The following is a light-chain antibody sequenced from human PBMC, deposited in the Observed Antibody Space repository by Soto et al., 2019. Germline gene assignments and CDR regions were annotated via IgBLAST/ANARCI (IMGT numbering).Light chain of an antibody. V-gene: IGLV2-14*01. CDR2: EVS. CDR1: SSDIGGFNY. Sequence: QSVLTQPASVSGSPGQSITISCTGTSSDIGGFNYVSWYQQNPGKAPKLMIYEVSKRPSGVSNRFSGSKSGNTASLIISGLQAEDESDYYCSSYTSNSTPAVFGSGTKLAVL. CDR3: SSYTSNSTPAV. J-gene: IGLJ1*01.